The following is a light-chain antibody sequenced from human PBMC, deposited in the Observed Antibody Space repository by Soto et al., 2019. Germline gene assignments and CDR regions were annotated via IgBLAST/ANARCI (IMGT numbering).Light chain of an antibody. CDR1: QGVYSY. Sequence: DVQLTQSPSFLSASVGDRVTITCRASQGVYSYLAWYQQKPGKAPRLLIYAASTLQSGVPSRFSGSGSGTECTLTISSLQAEDVATYYCQHLYDHVVTFGPGTKVVLK. CDR3: QHLYDHVVT. J-gene: IGKJ3*01. CDR2: AAS. V-gene: IGKV1-9*01.